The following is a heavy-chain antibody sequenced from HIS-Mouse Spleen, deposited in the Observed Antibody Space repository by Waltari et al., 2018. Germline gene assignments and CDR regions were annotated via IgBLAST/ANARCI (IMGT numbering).Heavy chain of an antibody. J-gene: IGHJ2*01. CDR1: GGSISSSSYH. V-gene: IGHV4-39*07. CDR3: AREIPYSSSWYDWYFDL. D-gene: IGHD6-13*01. Sequence: QLQLQESGPGLVKPSETLSLTCTVPGGSISSSSYHWGWIRQPPGKGLEWIGGIYYSGSTYNNPSRKSRVTISVDTSKNQFSLKLSSVTAADTAVYYCAREIPYSSSWYDWYFDLWGRGTLVTVSS. CDR2: IYYSGST.